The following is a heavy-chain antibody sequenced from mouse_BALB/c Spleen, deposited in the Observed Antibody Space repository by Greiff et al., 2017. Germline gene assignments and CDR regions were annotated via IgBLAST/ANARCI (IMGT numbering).Heavy chain of an antibody. CDR3: ARLRDYGYRPFDY. CDR2: INPYNGGT. Sequence: EVQLQQSGPELVKPGASVKISCTASGYTFTDYNMYWVKQSHGKSLEWIGYINPYNGGTNYNQKFKSKATLTVDKSSSTAYMQLRSLTSEDSAVYYCARLRDYGYRPFDYWGQGTTLTVSA. D-gene: IGHD2-4*01. CDR1: GYTFTDYN. J-gene: IGHJ2*01. V-gene: IGHV1S29*02.